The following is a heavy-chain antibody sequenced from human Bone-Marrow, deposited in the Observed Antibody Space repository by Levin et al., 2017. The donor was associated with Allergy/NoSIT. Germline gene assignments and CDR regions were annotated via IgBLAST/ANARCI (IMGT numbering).Heavy chain of an antibody. J-gene: IGHJ5*02. V-gene: IGHV3-33*01. CDR3: AREVMYNWNTGWFDP. CDR2: IWYDGSNK. D-gene: IGHD1/OR15-1a*01. Sequence: ALRLSCAASGFTSSSYGMHWVRQAPGKGLEWVAVIWYDGSNKYFADSVKGRFTISRDNSKNTLYLQMNSLRAEDTAVYYCAREVMYNWNTGWFDPWGQGTLVTVSS. CDR1: GFTSSSYG.